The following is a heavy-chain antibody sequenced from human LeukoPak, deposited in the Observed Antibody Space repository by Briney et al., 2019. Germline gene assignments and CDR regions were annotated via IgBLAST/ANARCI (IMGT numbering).Heavy chain of an antibody. V-gene: IGHV4-39*07. D-gene: IGHD6-13*01. Sequence: SETLSLTCTVSGGSISSGSYYWGWIRQPPGKGLEWIGSVPYSGSTYYKPSLKSRVTISVDTSKNQFSLKLSSVTAADTAVYYCARGASSSWYPQGSFDYWGQGTLVTVSS. CDR3: ARGASSSWYPQGSFDY. CDR2: VPYSGST. J-gene: IGHJ4*02. CDR1: GGSISSGSYY.